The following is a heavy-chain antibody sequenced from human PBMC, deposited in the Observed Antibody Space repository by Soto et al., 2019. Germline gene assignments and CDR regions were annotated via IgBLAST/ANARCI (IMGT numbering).Heavy chain of an antibody. CDR3: ARNDLRFLEWLSPNWFDP. J-gene: IGHJ5*02. V-gene: IGHV1-46*01. CDR1: GYTFINYY. Sequence: ASVKVSCKASGYTFINYYIHWVRQAPGQGLEWMAIINPMGGSTNYAQEFQGRVTLTSDTSTSTVYMELSSLRSDDTAVYYCARNDLRFLEWLSPNWFDPWGQGTLVTVSS. D-gene: IGHD3-3*01. CDR2: INPMGGST.